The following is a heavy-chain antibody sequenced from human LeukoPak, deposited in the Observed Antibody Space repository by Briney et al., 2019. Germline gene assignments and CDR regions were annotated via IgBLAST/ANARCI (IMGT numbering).Heavy chain of an antibody. CDR3: ARVSSGYSSGWYSQFDY. V-gene: IGHV4-34*01. CDR2: INHSGST. D-gene: IGHD6-19*01. CDR1: GGSFSGYY. Sequence: NASETLSLTCAVYGGSFSGYYWSWIRQPPGKGLAWIGEINHSGSTNYNPSLKSRVTISVDTSKNQFSLKLSSVTAADTAVYYCARVSSGYSSGWYSQFDYWGQGTLVTVSS. J-gene: IGHJ4*02.